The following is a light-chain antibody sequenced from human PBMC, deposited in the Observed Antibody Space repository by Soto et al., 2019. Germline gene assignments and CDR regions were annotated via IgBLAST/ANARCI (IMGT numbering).Light chain of an antibody. J-gene: IGLJ1*01. V-gene: IGLV2-14*03. Sequence: QSVLTQPASVSGSPGQSIAISCTGTSSDVGGYNSVSWYQHHPGEAPKLMIYDVNYRPSGISDRFSGSKSGNTASLTISGLQAEDEADYYCSSYTSSSTLVFGTGTKVTVL. CDR1: SSDVGGYNS. CDR2: DVN. CDR3: SSYTSSSTLV.